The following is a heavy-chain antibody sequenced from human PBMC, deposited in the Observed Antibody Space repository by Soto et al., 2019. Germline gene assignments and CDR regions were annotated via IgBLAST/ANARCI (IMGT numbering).Heavy chain of an antibody. Sequence: QVQLQQWGAGLLKPSETLSLTCAVYGGFVSSGSYYWSWIRQPPGKGVEWIGEISHSGGTAFNPSLKSRVTISVDTSKNQYSLKMASVTAADTALYYCARVERGTATTVVDAFDIWGPGTMVTVSS. CDR2: ISHSGGT. CDR3: ARVERGTATTVVDAFDI. V-gene: IGHV4-34*01. CDR1: GGFVSSGSYY. D-gene: IGHD1-1*01. J-gene: IGHJ3*02.